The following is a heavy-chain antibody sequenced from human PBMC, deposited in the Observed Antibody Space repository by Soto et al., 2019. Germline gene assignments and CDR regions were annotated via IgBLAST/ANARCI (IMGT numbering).Heavy chain of an antibody. CDR1: GASINSGVYY. J-gene: IGHJ4*02. D-gene: IGHD2-8*02. CDR2: IYYSGST. CDR3: ARDKITGLFDY. V-gene: IGHV4-31*03. Sequence: SETLSLTCTVSGASINSGVYYWSWIRQHPGKGLEWIGYIYYSGSTNYNPSLKSRVTISVDTSKNQFSLKLTSVTAADTAVYYCARDKITGLFDYWGQGTLVTVSS.